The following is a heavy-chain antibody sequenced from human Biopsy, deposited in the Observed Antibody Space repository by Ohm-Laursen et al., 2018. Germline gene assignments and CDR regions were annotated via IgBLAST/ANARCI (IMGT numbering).Heavy chain of an antibody. J-gene: IGHJ6*02. D-gene: IGHD2-2*01. V-gene: IGHV1-8*01. CDR3: ARDYQPKIMTIHYYYYGMDV. CDR1: GYTFTDYD. CDR2: MTPKTGKT. Sequence: ASVKVSCKASGYTFTDYDINWVRQASGQGLEWVGWMTPKTGKTGYTQKLQGRLTMTRDTSTSTAYMELRSLRSDDTAVYYCARDYQPKIMTIHYYYYGMDVWGLGTTVTVSS.